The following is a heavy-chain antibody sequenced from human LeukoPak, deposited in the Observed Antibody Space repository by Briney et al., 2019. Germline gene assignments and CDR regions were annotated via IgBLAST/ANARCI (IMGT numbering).Heavy chain of an antibody. Sequence: ASVKVSCKASGYTFTGYYMHWVRQAPGQGLEWMGWINPNSGGTNYAQKFQGRVTMTRDTSTSTVYMELSSLRSEDTAVYYCARDGSSYGHLYWGQGTLVTVSS. J-gene: IGHJ4*02. CDR2: INPNSGGT. D-gene: IGHD5-18*01. CDR1: GYTFTGYY. V-gene: IGHV1-2*02. CDR3: ARDGSSYGHLY.